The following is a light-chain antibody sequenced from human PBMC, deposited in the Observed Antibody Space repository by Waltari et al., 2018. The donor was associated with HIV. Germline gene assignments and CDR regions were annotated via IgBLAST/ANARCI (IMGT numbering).Light chain of an antibody. CDR2: NIN. J-gene: IGLJ2*01. CDR1: STDSRFNQH. CDR3: ALNRFDDTLI. Sequence: QSALTQPASVSGFPGQSINISCTGISTDSRFNQHVSWYQQHPDSVPRLIIYNINSRTSGGFDHFSGSRSGKSASLTISGLQSGDEAHYDCALNRFDDTLIFGGGTKLTVL. V-gene: IGLV2-14*03.